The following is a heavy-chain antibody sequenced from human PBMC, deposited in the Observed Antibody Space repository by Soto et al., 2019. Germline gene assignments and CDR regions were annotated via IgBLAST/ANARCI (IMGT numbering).Heavy chain of an antibody. D-gene: IGHD1-1*01. CDR3: AKARGANNWANYYGLDV. V-gene: IGHV3-30*18. CDR1: GFIFANYG. Sequence: PGGSLRLSCAASGFIFANYGMHWVRQAPGKGLEWVALITYEGSNKYYADAVKGRFTISRDNAKNMVSLQMDSLRAEETAVYYCAKARGANNWANYYGLDVWGQGTMVTVSS. J-gene: IGHJ4*02. CDR2: ITYEGSNK.